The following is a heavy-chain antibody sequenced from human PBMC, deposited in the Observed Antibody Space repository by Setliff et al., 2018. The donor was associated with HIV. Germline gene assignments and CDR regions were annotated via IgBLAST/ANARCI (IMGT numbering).Heavy chain of an antibody. D-gene: IGHD3-3*01. CDR3: ARDGFWSGYIDY. V-gene: IGHV4-61*01. CDR2: IFYSGST. Sequence: SETLSLTCTVSGGSVSTGNYYWNWIRLPPGKGLEWIGYIFYSGSTNYNPSLKSRVTISVDTSKNQFSLRLNSVTAADTAIYYCARDGFWSGYIDYWGQGTLVTVSS. CDR1: GGSVSTGNYY. J-gene: IGHJ4*02.